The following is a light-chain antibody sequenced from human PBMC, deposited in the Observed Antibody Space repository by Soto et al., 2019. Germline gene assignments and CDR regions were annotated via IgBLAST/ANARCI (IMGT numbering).Light chain of an antibody. CDR1: QDISDF. CDR3: QQYDTLPLT. Sequence: DIQMTQSPSSLSASVGDKVTFTCQASQDISDFLNWYQQIPGKAPKLLIYDASNLQPGVPSRFSGTGSGTHFTFTISSLQAEDFATYYCQQYDTLPLTFGGGTNVEIK. CDR2: DAS. V-gene: IGKV1-33*01. J-gene: IGKJ4*01.